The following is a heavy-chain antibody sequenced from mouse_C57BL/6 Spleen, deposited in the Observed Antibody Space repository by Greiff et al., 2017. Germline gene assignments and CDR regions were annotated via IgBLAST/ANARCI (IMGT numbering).Heavy chain of an antibody. V-gene: IGHV5-4*01. CDR1: GFTFSSYA. D-gene: IGHD2-3*01. CDR2: ISDGGSYT. CDR3: ARDDGYYGRFAY. J-gene: IGHJ3*01. Sequence: VQLKESGGGLVKPGGSLKLSCAASGFTFSSYAMSWVRQTPEKRLEWVATISDGGSYTYYPDNVKGRFTISRDNAKNNLYLQMSHLKSEDTAMYYCARDDGYYGRFAYWGQGTLVTVSA.